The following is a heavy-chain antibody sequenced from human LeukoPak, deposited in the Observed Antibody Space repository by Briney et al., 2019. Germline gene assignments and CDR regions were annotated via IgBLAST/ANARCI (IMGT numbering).Heavy chain of an antibody. D-gene: IGHD6-13*01. Sequence: ASVKVSCKASGYTFTSYDINWVRQATGQGLEWMGWMNPNSGNTGYTQKFQGRVTITRNTSISTAYMELSSLRSEDTAVYYCARWYSRQSFDPWGQGTLVTVSS. J-gene: IGHJ5*02. CDR3: ARWYSRQSFDP. CDR1: GYTFTSYD. CDR2: MNPNSGNT. V-gene: IGHV1-8*03.